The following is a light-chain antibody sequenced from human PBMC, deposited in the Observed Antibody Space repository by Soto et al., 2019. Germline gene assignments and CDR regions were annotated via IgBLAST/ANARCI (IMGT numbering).Light chain of an antibody. J-gene: IGKJ5*01. Sequence: EIVLTQSPATLSLSPGERATLSCRASQSVSSYLAWYQQKPGQAPRLLIYDASNRATGIPARFSGSGSWTDFTLTISSLEPEDFAVYYCQQRSNWPPIFGQGTRLEIK. CDR3: QQRSNWPPI. CDR2: DAS. V-gene: IGKV3-11*01. CDR1: QSVSSY.